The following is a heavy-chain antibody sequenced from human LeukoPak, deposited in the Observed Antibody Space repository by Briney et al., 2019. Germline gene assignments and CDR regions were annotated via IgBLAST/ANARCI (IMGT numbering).Heavy chain of an antibody. CDR2: IYYSRST. Sequence: SETLSLTCTVSGYSISSGYYWGWIRPPPGKGLEWIGSIYYSRSTYYNPSLKSRVTISVDTSKNQFSLKLSSVTAADTAVYYCARLSTVTMGYWGQGTLVTVSS. D-gene: IGHD4-17*01. CDR1: GYSISSGYY. V-gene: IGHV4-38-2*02. CDR3: ARLSTVTMGY. J-gene: IGHJ4*02.